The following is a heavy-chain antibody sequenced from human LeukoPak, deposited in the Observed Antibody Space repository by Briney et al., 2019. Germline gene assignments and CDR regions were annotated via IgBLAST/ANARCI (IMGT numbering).Heavy chain of an antibody. CDR2: IRFDGINK. D-gene: IGHD6-13*01. V-gene: IGHV3-30*02. J-gene: IGHJ4*02. CDR1: GFTFSSYS. CDR3: AKIGLGSSSWWYFDY. Sequence: SGGSLRLSCAASGFTFSSYSMNWVRQAPWKGLEWVALIRFDGINKFYADSVKGRFTVSRDNSKNTVHLQMSSLRAEDTAVYYCAKIGLGSSSWWYFDYWGQGALVTVSS.